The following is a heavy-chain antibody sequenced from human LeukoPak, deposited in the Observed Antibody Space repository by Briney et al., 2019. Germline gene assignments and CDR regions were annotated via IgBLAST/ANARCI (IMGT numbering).Heavy chain of an antibody. J-gene: IGHJ4*02. CDR1: GASISDTNYY. CDR2: IYYSGRT. Sequence: SETLSFTCTVSGASISDTNYYWAWIRQSPGKGLEWIGSIYYSGRTNNNPSLKSRVTLSIDTSENQLFLRLTSVTAADTAIYYCARQNSVGVATVLPDYFDYWGQGTLVTVSS. V-gene: IGHV4-39*07. D-gene: IGHD5-12*01. CDR3: ARQNSVGVATVLPDYFDY.